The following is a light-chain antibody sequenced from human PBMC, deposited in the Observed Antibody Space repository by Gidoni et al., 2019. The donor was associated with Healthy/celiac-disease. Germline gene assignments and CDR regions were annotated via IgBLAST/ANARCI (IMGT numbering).Light chain of an antibody. J-gene: IGKJ5*01. Sequence: AIRLTQSPSSFSASTGDRVTITCRASQGISSYLAWYQQKPGKAPKILIYAASTLQSGVPSRFSGSGSGTDCTLTISCMQSEDFATYYCQQYYSYPITLGQGKRLEIK. CDR1: QGISSY. V-gene: IGKV1-8*01. CDR3: QQYYSYPIT. CDR2: AAS.